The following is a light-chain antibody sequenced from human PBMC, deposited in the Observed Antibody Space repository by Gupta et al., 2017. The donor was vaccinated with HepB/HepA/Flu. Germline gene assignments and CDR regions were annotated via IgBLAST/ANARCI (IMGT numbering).Light chain of an antibody. CDR3: QVWDSTSGV. V-gene: IGLV3-21*02. Sequence: SSVLTQPPSVSVAPGQTARIICRGNSIGSERVHWYQQKPGQAPVLVVYDDSERPAGIPERFSGSNSGNTATLIISRVEDGDEADYYCQVWDSTSGVFGGGTRLTVL. CDR1: SIGSER. J-gene: IGLJ3*02. CDR2: DDS.